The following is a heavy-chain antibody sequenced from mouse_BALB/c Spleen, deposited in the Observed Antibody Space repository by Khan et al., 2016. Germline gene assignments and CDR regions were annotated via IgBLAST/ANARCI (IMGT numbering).Heavy chain of an antibody. CDR1: GYSITSDYA. CDR2: ISYSGST. Sequence: EVQLQESGPGLVKPSQSLSLTCTVTGYSITSDYAWNWIRQFPGNKLEWMGYISYSGSTSYNPSLKSRISITRDPSKNQFFLQLNSVTTEDTATYYCARGRSVDYWGQGTTLTVSS. J-gene: IGHJ2*01. CDR3: ARGRSVDY. V-gene: IGHV3-2*02.